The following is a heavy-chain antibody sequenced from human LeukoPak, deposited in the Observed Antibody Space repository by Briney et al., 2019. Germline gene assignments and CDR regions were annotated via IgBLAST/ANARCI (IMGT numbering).Heavy chain of an antibody. CDR2: ISYDGSKR. CDR1: GFTFSSYD. V-gene: IGHV3-30*03. D-gene: IGHD6-6*01. Sequence: GGSLRLSCAASGFTFSSYDMHWVRQAPGKGLEWVAVISYDGSKRYYVDSVKGRFTISRDNSKNTLYLQMSSLRAEDTAVYYCAREDSSSLPDYWGQGTLVTVSS. J-gene: IGHJ4*02. CDR3: AREDSSSLPDY.